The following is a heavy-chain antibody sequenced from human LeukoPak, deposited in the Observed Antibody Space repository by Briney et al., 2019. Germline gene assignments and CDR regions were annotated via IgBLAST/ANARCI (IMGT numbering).Heavy chain of an antibody. CDR3: ARDGRVLMVYVGGNWFDP. D-gene: IGHD2-8*01. CDR2: ISYDGSNK. CDR1: GFTFSTYA. J-gene: IGHJ5*02. V-gene: IGHV3-30*04. Sequence: PGGSLRLSCTASGFTFSTYAMTWVRQAPGKGLEWVAVISYDGSNKYYADSVKGRFTISRDNSKNTLYLQMNSLRAEDTAVYYCARDGRVLMVYVGGNWFDPWGQGTLVTVSS.